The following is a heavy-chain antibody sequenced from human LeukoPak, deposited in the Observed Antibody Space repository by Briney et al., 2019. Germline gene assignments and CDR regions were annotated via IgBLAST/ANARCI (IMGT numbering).Heavy chain of an antibody. D-gene: IGHD1-26*01. V-gene: IGHV1-2*06. J-gene: IGHJ4*02. CDR1: GYTFTAYY. CDR3: ARYSGSYLIDY. CDR2: INPNSGGT. Sequence: ASVKVSCKASGYTFTAYYMHWVRQAPGQGLEWMGRINPNSGGTNYAQKFQGRVTMTRDTSISTAYMELRRLRSDDTAVYYCARYSGSYLIDYWGQGTLVTVSS.